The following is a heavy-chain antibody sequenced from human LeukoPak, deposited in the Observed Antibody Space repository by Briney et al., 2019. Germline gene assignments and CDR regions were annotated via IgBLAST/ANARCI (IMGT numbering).Heavy chain of an antibody. J-gene: IGHJ5*02. Sequence: PSETLSLTCAVYGGSFSAYYWSWIRQPPGKGLEWIGEINHSGSTNYNPSLKSRVTISVDTSKNQFSLKLSSVTAADTAVYYCARDSPTLGARGVVSNWFDPWGQGTLVTVSS. CDR1: GGSFSAYY. CDR2: INHSGST. V-gene: IGHV4-34*01. CDR3: ARDSPTLGARGVVSNWFDP. D-gene: IGHD3-3*01.